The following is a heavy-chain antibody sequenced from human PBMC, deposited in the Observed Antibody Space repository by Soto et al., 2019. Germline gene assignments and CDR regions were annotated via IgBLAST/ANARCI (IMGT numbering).Heavy chain of an antibody. D-gene: IGHD2-15*01. CDR3: ARDVSDIVVVVAATAFDY. CDR2: ISAYNGNT. CDR1: GYTFTSYY. Sequence: ASVKVSCKASGYTFTSYYMHWVRQAPGQGLEWMGWISAYNGNTNYAQKLQGRVTMTTDTSTSTAYMELRSLRSDDTAVYYCARDVSDIVVVVAATAFDYWGQGTLVTVSS. V-gene: IGHV1-18*04. J-gene: IGHJ4*02.